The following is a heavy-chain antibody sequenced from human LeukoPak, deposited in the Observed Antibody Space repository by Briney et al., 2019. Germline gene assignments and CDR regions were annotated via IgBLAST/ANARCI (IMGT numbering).Heavy chain of an antibody. Sequence: GGSLRLSCAASGFTFSSYAMHWVRQAPGKGLEWVAVISYDGSNKYYADSVKDRFTISRDSSKNILYLQMNSLRAEDTAVYYCAKDDRWLQFCCWGQGTLVTVSA. D-gene: IGHD5-24*01. CDR3: AKDDRWLQFCC. V-gene: IGHV3-30*04. J-gene: IGHJ4*02. CDR2: ISYDGSNK. CDR1: GFTFSSYA.